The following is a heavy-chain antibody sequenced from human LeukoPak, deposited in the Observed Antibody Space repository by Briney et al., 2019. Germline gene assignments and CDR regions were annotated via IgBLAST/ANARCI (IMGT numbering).Heavy chain of an antibody. CDR1: GGSISSNNW. Sequence: SETLSLTCAVSGGSISSNNWWSWVRQPPGKGLEWIGEIYHSGSTSYNPSLKSRVTISVDMSRNQFSLKLRSVTAADTAVYYCARGKGLSWYYFDYWGQGTLVTVSS. CDR3: ARGKGLSWYYFDY. V-gene: IGHV4-4*02. D-gene: IGHD6-13*01. CDR2: IYHSGST. J-gene: IGHJ4*02.